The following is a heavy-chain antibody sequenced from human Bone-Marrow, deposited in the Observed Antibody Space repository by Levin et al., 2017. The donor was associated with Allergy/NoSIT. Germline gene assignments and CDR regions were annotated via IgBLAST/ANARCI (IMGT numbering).Heavy chain of an antibody. D-gene: IGHD2-2*01. CDR1: GFIFSSYE. J-gene: IGHJ4*02. V-gene: IGHV3-48*03. CDR3: AREVQTAGRSFDN. CDR2: ISSSGGNI. Sequence: PPGGSLRLSCAASGFIFSSYEMNWVRQAPGKGLEWVSYISSSGGNIYYADSVKGRFTVSRDNAKNSLYLQMNNLRVEDTAVYYCAREVQTAGRSFDNWGQGTLVAVSS.